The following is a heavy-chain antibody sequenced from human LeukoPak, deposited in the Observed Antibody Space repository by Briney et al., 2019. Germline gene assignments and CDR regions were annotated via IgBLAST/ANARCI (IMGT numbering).Heavy chain of an antibody. Sequence: GGSLRLSCAASGFTFSSYGMHWVRQAPGKGLEWVAVISYDGSHKYYADSVKGRFTISRDNSKNTLYVQMSSLRAEDTAVYYCARSNNGGWGYCDYWGQGSLVTVSS. CDR1: GFTFSSYG. J-gene: IGHJ4*02. V-gene: IGHV3-30*03. D-gene: IGHD3-16*01. CDR2: ISYDGSHK. CDR3: ARSNNGGWGYCDY.